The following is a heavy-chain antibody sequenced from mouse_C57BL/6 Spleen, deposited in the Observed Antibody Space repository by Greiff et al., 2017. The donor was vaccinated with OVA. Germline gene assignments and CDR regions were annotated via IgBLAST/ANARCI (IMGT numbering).Heavy chain of an antibody. D-gene: IGHD1-1*01. CDR3: ARTPTTVVATDWHFDV. CDR2: INPSTGGT. J-gene: IGHJ1*03. CDR1: GYSFTGYY. V-gene: IGHV1-42*01. Sequence: VQLKESGPELVKPGASVKISCKASGYSFTGYYMNWVKQSPEKSLEWIGEINPSTGGTTYNQKFKAKATLTVDKSSSTAYMQLKSLTSEDSAVYYCARTPTTVVATDWHFDVWGTGTTVTVSS.